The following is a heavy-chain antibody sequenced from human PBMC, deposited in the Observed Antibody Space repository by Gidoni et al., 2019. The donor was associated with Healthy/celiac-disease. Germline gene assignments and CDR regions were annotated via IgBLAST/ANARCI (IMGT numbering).Heavy chain of an antibody. J-gene: IGHJ4*02. D-gene: IGHD3-16*02. CDR1: GFPFSSYA. Sequence: EVQLLESGGGLVQPGGSLRLSCAASGFPFSSYALSWVRQGPGKGLEWVSASSGSGGNTYYANSVKGRFTISRDNSKNTLYLRMNSLRAEDTAVYYCAKWGELSSKCLGYWGQGTLVTVSS. CDR3: AKWGELSSKCLGY. V-gene: IGHV3-23*01. CDR2: SSGSGGNT.